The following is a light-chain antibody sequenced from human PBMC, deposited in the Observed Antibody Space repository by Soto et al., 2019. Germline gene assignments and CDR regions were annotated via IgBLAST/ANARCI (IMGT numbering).Light chain of an antibody. CDR3: TSYTRRTLI. Sequence: QSVLTQPASVSGSPGQSITISFTGATSAVGNNRYLSWYQQHSGKVPNLLIYEVVYRSSGVSHRFSASKSGNTVSLTISCLQHEDEADYYCTSYTRRTLIVGGGTKLTVL. CDR2: EVV. J-gene: IGLJ2*01. CDR1: TSAVGNNRY. V-gene: IGLV2-14*01.